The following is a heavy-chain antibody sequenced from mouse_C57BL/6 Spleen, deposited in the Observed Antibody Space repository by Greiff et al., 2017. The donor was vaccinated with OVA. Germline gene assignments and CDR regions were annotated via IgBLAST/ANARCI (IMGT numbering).Heavy chain of an antibody. D-gene: IGHD2-12*01. J-gene: IGHJ2*01. Sequence: EVKLVESEGGLVQPGSSMKLSCTASGFTFSDYYMSWVRQVPEKGLEWVANINYDGSSTYYLDSLKSRFIISRDNAKNILYLQMSSLKSEDTATYYCARDSYDFYYFDYWGQGTTLTVSS. CDR1: GFTFSDYY. CDR2: INYDGSST. V-gene: IGHV5-16*01. CDR3: ARDSYDFYYFDY.